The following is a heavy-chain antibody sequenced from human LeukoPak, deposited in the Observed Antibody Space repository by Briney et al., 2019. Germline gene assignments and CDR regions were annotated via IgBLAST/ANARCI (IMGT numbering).Heavy chain of an antibody. Sequence: ASVKVSCKASGYTFTDYYRHWVRQAPGQGLEWMVIINPSGGSTRYAQKFQGRVSMTRDTSTRTVYMEVSSLRSEDTAVYYCAGYDDFGYSPTFALDYWGQGTLVTVSS. CDR3: AGYDDFGYSPTFALDY. D-gene: IGHD5-18*01. CDR2: INPSGGST. V-gene: IGHV1-46*01. CDR1: GYTFTDYY. J-gene: IGHJ4*02.